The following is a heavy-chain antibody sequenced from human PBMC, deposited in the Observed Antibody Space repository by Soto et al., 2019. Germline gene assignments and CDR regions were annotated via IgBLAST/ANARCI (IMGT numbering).Heavy chain of an antibody. V-gene: IGHV4-59*01. J-gene: IGHJ6*03. D-gene: IGHD3-9*01. CDR1: GGSISSYY. CDR3: ARAHGYDILTGYYYYMDV. CDR2: IYYSGST. Sequence: SETLSLTRTVSGGSISSYYWSWIRQPPGKGLEWIGNIYYSGSTNYNPSLKSRVTISVDTSKNQFSLKLSSVTAADTAVYYCARAHGYDILTGYYYYMDVWGKGTTVTVSS.